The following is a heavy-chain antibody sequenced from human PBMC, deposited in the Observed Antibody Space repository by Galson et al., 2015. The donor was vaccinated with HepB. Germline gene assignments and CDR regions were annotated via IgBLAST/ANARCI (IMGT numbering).Heavy chain of an antibody. Sequence: SLRLSCAASGFAFHSHAMSWVRQAPGKGLEWISGIRGNGDSTFYAVSVKGRFTVSRDNSKNMLYLQMDSRTAEDTGLYFGAKGYGLFDSWAQGILVTVSS. CDR3: AKGYGLFDS. CDR2: IRGNGDST. CDR1: GFAFHSHA. J-gene: IGHJ5*01. D-gene: IGHD3-16*01. V-gene: IGHV3-23*01.